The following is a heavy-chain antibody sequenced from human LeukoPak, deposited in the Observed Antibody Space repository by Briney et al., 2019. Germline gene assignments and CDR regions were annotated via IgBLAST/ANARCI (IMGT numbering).Heavy chain of an antibody. V-gene: IGHV3-48*01. CDR3: ASEGVPYYYDSSGPYFDY. D-gene: IGHD3-22*01. CDR1: GFTFSSYS. Sequence: GGSLRLSCAASGFTFSSYSMNWVRQAPGKGLEWVSYISSSSSTIYYADSVKGRFTISRDNAKNSLYLQMNSLRAEDTAVYYCASEGVPYYYDSSGPYFDYRGQGTLVTVSS. CDR2: ISSSSSTI. J-gene: IGHJ4*02.